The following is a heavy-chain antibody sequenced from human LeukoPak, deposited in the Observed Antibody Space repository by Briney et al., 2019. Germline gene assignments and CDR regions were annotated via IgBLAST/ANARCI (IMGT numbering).Heavy chain of an antibody. CDR1: GYTFTGYY. CDR3: ARVKDRSGGATKFDY. J-gene: IGHJ4*02. Sequence: ASVKVSCKASGYTFTGYYMHWVRQAPGQGLEWMGWINPNSGGTNYAQKFQGRVTMTRDTSISTAYMELSRLRSNDTAVYYCARVKDRSGGATKFDYWGQGTLVTVSS. V-gene: IGHV1-2*02. CDR2: INPNSGGT. D-gene: IGHD1-26*01.